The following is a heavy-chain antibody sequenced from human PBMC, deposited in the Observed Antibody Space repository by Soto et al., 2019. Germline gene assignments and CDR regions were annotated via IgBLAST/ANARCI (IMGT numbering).Heavy chain of an antibody. Sequence: ASMKVSCKTAGYTFTSYGISWVRQAPGQGLEWMGWISAYNGNTNYAQKLQGRVTMTTDTSTSTAYMELRSLRSDDTAVCYCARWVYCRSTSCYGMDVWGQGTTVTVSS. J-gene: IGHJ6*02. CDR2: ISAYNGNT. CDR1: GYTFTSYG. D-gene: IGHD2-2*01. V-gene: IGHV1-18*04. CDR3: ARWVYCRSTSCYGMDV.